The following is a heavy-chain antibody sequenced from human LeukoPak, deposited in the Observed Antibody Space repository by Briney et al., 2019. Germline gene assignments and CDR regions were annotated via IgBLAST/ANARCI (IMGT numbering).Heavy chain of an antibody. Sequence: SETLSLTCTVSGGSISGSRYYWGWIRQSPGKGLEWIASIFYSGSTYYNPSLRSRVTLSVDTSKNQFSLRLSSVTAADTAVYYCERDPVPGMPYGDYWGQGALVTVSS. J-gene: IGHJ4*02. D-gene: IGHD3-10*01. V-gene: IGHV4-39*02. CDR1: GGSISGSRYY. CDR3: ERDPVPGMPYGDY. CDR2: IFYSGST.